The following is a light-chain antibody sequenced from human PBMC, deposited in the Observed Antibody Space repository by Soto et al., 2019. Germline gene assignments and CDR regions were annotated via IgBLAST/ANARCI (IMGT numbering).Light chain of an antibody. CDR3: QQRSNWPPPTIT. CDR2: DAS. V-gene: IGKV3-11*01. CDR1: QSVSSY. J-gene: IGKJ5*01. Sequence: EIVLTQSPATLSLSPGERATLSCRASQSVSSYLAWYQQKPGQAPRLLIYDASNRATGIPARFSGSGSGTDFTLTISSLEPEDFAVYHCQQRSNWPPPTITFGQGTRLEIK.